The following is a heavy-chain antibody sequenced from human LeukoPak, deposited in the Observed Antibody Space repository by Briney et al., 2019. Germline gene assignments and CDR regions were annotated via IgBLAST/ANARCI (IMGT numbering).Heavy chain of an antibody. J-gene: IGHJ4*02. CDR1: GGSFSGYY. CDR3: ARVRRRYFDWLLSETLYYFDY. D-gene: IGHD3-9*01. Sequence: SETLSLTCAVYGGSFSGYYWSWIRQPPGKGLEWIGEINHSGSTNYNPSLKSRVTILVDTSKNQFSLKLSSVTAADTAVYYCARVRRRYFDWLLSETLYYFDYWGQGTLVTVSS. V-gene: IGHV4-34*01. CDR2: INHSGST.